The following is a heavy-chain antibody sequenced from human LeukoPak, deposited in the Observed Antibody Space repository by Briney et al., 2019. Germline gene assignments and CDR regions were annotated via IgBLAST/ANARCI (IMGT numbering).Heavy chain of an antibody. CDR1: GFTVSSNS. CDR2: IYSDNT. Sequence: GGSLRLSCTVSGFTVSSNSMSWVRQAPEKGLEWVSFIYSDNTHYSDSVKGRFTISRDNSKNTLYLQMNSLRAEDTAVYYCARRAGAYSHPYDYWGQGTLVTVSS. J-gene: IGHJ4*02. CDR3: ARRAGAYSHPYDY. V-gene: IGHV3-53*01. D-gene: IGHD4/OR15-4a*01.